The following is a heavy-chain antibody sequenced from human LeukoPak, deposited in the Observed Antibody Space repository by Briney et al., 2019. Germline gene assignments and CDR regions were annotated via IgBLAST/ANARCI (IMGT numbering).Heavy chain of an antibody. J-gene: IGHJ3*02. CDR1: GGSISSSNW. Sequence: PSETLSLTCAVSGGSISSSNWWSWVRQPPGKGLEWIGEIYHGGSTNYNPSLKSRVTISVDKSKNQFSLKLSSVTAADTAVYYCARNPQEGVMVAAGPDDAFDIWGQGTMVTVSS. CDR2: IYHGGST. V-gene: IGHV4-4*02. CDR3: ARNPQEGVMVAAGPDDAFDI. D-gene: IGHD2-15*01.